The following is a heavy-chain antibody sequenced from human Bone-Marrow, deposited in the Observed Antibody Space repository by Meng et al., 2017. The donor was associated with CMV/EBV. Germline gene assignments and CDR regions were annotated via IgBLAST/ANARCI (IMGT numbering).Heavy chain of an antibody. CDR2: IRSKAYGGTT. Sequence: GESLKISCTASGFTFGDYAMSWVRQAPGKGLEWVGFIRSKAYGGTTEYAASVKGRFTISRDDSKSIAYLQMNSLKTEDTAVYYCTRVQYCSSTSCYTDAFDIWGQGTTVTVSS. D-gene: IGHD2-2*02. CDR3: TRVQYCSSTSCYTDAFDI. CDR1: GFTFGDYA. J-gene: IGHJ3*02. V-gene: IGHV3-49*04.